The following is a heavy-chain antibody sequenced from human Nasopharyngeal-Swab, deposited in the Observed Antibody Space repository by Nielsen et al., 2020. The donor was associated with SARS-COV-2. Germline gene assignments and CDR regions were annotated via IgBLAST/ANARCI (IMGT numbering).Heavy chain of an antibody. D-gene: IGHD5-12*01. V-gene: IGHV4-59*01. J-gene: IGHJ6*03. CDR1: GGSISSYY. CDR3: ARVPYEGGDYYYYYMDV. CDR2: IYYSGST. Sequence: SETLSLTCTVSGGSISSYYWSWLRQPPGKGLEWIGYIYYSGSTNYNPSLKSRVTISVDTSKNQFSLKLSSVTAADTAVYYCARVPYEGGDYYYYYMDVWGKGTTVTVSS.